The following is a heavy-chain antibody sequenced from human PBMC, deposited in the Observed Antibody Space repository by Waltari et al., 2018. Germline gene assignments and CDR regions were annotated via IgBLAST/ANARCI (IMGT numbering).Heavy chain of an antibody. J-gene: IGHJ4*02. CDR1: GGTFSSYA. V-gene: IGHV1-69*05. Sequence: QVQLVQSGAEVKKPGSSVKVSCKASGGTFSSYAISWVRQAPGQGLEWMGGIIPILGTANYEQKFQGRVTITTDESTSTAYMELSSLRAEDTAVYYWAREDYDSSGYFPAPYWGQGTLVTVSS. CDR2: IIPILGTA. D-gene: IGHD3-22*01. CDR3: AREDYDSSGYFPAPY.